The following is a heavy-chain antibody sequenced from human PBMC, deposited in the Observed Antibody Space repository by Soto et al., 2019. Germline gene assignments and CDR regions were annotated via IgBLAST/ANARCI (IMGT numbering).Heavy chain of an antibody. V-gene: IGHV3-21*01. D-gene: IGHD6-6*01. CDR1: GFTFSSYS. CDR2: ISSSSSYI. J-gene: IGHJ4*02. CDR3: ARDLGQYSSSHY. Sequence: EVQLVESGGGLVKPGGSLRLSCAASGFTFSSYSMNWVRHAPGKGLEWVSSISSSSSYIYYADSVKGRFTIDRDNAKNSLYLKRNSLRAEDTAVYYCARDLGQYSSSHYWGQGTLVTVSS.